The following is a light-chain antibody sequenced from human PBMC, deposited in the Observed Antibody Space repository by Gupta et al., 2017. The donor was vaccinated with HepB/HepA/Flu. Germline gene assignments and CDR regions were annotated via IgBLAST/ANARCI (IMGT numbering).Light chain of an antibody. V-gene: IGLV6-57*03. CDR3: PYSDRVSHVV. J-gene: IGLJ2*01. CDR2: DDK. Sequence: KFMLTQPHSVSESPGKTVTISCTRSSGSIASSYTQWYQQRPGSDHTTGIWDDKERPSGVPPRFFCDTNCDSTSALTNTSGQKADDDAYSYCPYSDRVSHVVFGGGTKLTVL. CDR1: SGSIASSY.